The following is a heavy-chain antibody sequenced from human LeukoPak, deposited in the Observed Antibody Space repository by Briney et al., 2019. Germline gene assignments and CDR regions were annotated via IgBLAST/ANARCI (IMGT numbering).Heavy chain of an antibody. CDR2: IYHSGST. D-gene: IGHD2-15*01. J-gene: IGHJ4*02. CDR3: ARQYCSGGSGYIGY. CDR1: GYSISSGYY. V-gene: IGHV4-38-2*01. Sequence: SSETLSLTCAVSGYSISSGYYWGWIRQPPGKGLEWIGSIYHSGSTYYNPSLKSRVTISVDTSKNQFSLKLSSVTAADTAVYYCARQYCSGGSGYIGYWGQGTLVTVSS.